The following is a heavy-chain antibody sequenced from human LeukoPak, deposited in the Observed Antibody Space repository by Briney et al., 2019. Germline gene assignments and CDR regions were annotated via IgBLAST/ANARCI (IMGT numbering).Heavy chain of an antibody. CDR2: ISWNGGST. D-gene: IGHD5-12*01. V-gene: IGHV3-20*04. J-gene: IGHJ4*02. CDR3: ARASYSGYDSDY. Sequence: GGSLRLSCAASGFTFDDYGMSWVRQAPGKGLEWVSGISWNGGSTGYADSVKGRFTISRDNAKNSLYLQTNSLRAEDTALYYCARASYSGYDSDYWGQGTLVTVSA. CDR1: GFTFDDYG.